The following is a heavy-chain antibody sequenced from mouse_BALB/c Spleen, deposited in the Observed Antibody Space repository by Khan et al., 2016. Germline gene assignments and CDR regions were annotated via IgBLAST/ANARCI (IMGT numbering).Heavy chain of an antibody. V-gene: IGHV1S137*01. D-gene: IGHD3-2*02. CDR2: ISTYYGDA. Sequence: QVQLQQSGAELVRPGVSVKISCKGSGYTFTDYAMHWVKQSHAKSLEWIGVISTYYGDASYNQKFKGKATMTVDKSSSSASMELARLTSEDSAIYYCARSRGQAGYFDVWGAGTTVTVSS. CDR1: GYTFTDYA. CDR3: ARSRGQAGYFDV. J-gene: IGHJ1*01.